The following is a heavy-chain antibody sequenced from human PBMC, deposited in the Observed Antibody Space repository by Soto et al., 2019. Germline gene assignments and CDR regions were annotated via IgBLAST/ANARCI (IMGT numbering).Heavy chain of an antibody. D-gene: IGHD3-10*01. CDR3: ATQAQLLWFGELPVPSDY. J-gene: IGHJ4*02. CDR2: IYSGGST. V-gene: IGHV3-66*01. Sequence: GGSLRLSCAASGFTVSSNYMSWVRQAPGKGLEWVSVIYSGGSTYYADSVKGRFTISRDNSKNTLYLQMNSLRAEDTAVYYCATQAQLLWFGELPVPSDYWGQGTLVTVSA. CDR1: GFTVSSNY.